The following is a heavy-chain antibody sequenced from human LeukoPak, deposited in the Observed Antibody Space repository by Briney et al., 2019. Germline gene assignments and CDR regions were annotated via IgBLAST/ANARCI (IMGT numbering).Heavy chain of an antibody. J-gene: IGHJ6*02. CDR2: MNPNSGNT. V-gene: IGHV1-8*01. CDR1: GYTFTSYD. D-gene: IGHD3-9*01. Sequence: ASVKVSCKASGYTFTSYDINWVRQATGQGLEWMGWMNPNSGNTGYAQKFQGRVTMTRNTSISTAYMELSSLRSEDTAVYYCARQRLYYDILTGYYYYYYGMDVWGQGTTVTVSS. CDR3: ARQRLYYDILTGYYYYYYGMDV.